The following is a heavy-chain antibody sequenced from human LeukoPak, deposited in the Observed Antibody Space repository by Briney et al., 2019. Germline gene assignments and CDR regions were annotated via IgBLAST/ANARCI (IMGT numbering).Heavy chain of an antibody. D-gene: IGHD4-17*01. CDR2: INSDGSST. J-gene: IGHJ4*02. V-gene: IGHV3-74*01. CDR1: GFTFDDYA. CDR3: AREEIRFPDY. Sequence: GGSLRLSCAASGFTFDDYAMYWVRQAPGKGLVWVSRINSDGSSTSYADSVKGRFTISRDNAKNTLYLQMNSLRAEDTAVYYCAREEIRFPDYWGQGTLVTVSS.